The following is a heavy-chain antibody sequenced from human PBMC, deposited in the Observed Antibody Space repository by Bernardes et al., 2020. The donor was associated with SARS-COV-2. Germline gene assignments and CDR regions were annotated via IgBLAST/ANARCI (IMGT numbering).Heavy chain of an antibody. CDR1: GGSISSGGYY. CDR3: ARGSGGSGWYGGAFDI. D-gene: IGHD6-19*01. Sequence: SEPLSLTCTVSGGSISSGGYYWSWLLQHPGKGLEWIGYIYYSGSTYYNPSLKSRVTISVDTSKNQFSLKLSSVTAADTAVYYCARGSGGSGWYGGAFDIWGQGTMVTVSS. V-gene: IGHV4-31*03. CDR2: IYYSGST. J-gene: IGHJ3*02.